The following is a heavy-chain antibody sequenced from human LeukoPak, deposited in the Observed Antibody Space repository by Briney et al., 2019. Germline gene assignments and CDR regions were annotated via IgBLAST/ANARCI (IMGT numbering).Heavy chain of an antibody. CDR3: VRGGYYFDF. Sequence: SETLSLTCTVSGGSMTSHYGSWIRQPPGKGLEWIGYVYYSGSINYSPSLTGRVTISVDTSKNQFSLKLSSVTAADTAVYYCVRGGYYFDFWGQGTLVTVAS. V-gene: IGHV4-59*11. CDR1: GGSMTSHY. J-gene: IGHJ4*02. CDR2: VYYSGSI.